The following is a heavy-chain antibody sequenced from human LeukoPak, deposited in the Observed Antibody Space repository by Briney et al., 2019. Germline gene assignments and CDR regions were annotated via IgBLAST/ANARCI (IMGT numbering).Heavy chain of an antibody. J-gene: IGHJ5*02. V-gene: IGHV3-23*01. D-gene: IGHD5-18*01. CDR2: ISGSGGST. Sequence: GGSLGLSCAASGFTFSSYAMSWVRQAPGKGLEWVSAISGSGGSTYYADSVKGRFTISRDNSKNTLYLQMNSLRAEDTAVYYCAKSRQNTRYSYGNWFDPWGQGTLVTVSS. CDR1: GFTFSSYA. CDR3: AKSRQNTRYSYGNWFDP.